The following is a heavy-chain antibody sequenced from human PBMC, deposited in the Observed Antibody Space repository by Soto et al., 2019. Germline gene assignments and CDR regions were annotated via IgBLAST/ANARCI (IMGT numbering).Heavy chain of an antibody. D-gene: IGHD3-9*01. J-gene: IGHJ3*01. CDR2: ITGSGDDT. V-gene: IGHV3-23*01. CDR3: GKDPTVDFFGAFDF. Sequence: EVQMLESGGGLVQPGGSLRLSCAASGFTFSSYALTWVRQAPGKGLEWVSSITGSGDDTRYTDSVKGRFTITRDTAKTTLFPQLKRLRADDTAIYYCGKDPTVDFFGAFDFWGPGTMVTVSS. CDR1: GFTFSSYA.